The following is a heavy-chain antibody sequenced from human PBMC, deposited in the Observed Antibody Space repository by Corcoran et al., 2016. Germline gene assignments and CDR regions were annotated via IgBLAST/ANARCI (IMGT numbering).Heavy chain of an antibody. CDR2: INPSGGST. Sequence: QVQLVQSGAEVKKPGASVKVSCKASGYTFTSYYMHWGRQAPGQGLEWMGIINPSGGSTSYAQKFQGRVTMTRDTSTSTVYMELSSLRSEDTAVYYCARDVEPAASYWYFDLWGRGTLVTVSS. D-gene: IGHD2-2*01. V-gene: IGHV1-46*01. J-gene: IGHJ2*01. CDR1: GYTFTSYY. CDR3: ARDVEPAASYWYFDL.